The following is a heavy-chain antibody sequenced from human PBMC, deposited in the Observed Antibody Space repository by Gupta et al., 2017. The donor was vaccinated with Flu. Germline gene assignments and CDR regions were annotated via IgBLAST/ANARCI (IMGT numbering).Heavy chain of an antibody. CDR1: GFTFDDYA. CDR2: ISWNSGSI. Sequence: EVQRVESGGGLVQPGRSLRLSCAASGFTFDDYAMHWVRQAPGKGLEWVSGISWNSGSIGYADSVKGRFTISRDNAKNSLYLQMNSLRAEDTALYYCAKVMTPYSITGTCFDYWGQGTLVTVSS. J-gene: IGHJ4*02. V-gene: IGHV3-9*01. D-gene: IGHD1-7*01. CDR3: AKVMTPYSITGTCFDY.